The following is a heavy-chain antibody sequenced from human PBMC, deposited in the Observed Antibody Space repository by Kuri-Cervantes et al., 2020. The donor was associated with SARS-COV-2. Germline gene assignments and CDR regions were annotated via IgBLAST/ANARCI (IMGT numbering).Heavy chain of an antibody. J-gene: IGHJ6*03. CDR3: ARVKEGVAARPLTGEDYYYYMDV. CDR2: ISYDGSNK. Sequence: LSLTCAASGFTFSSYAMHWVRQAPGKGLEWVAVISYDGSNKYYADSVKGRFTISRDNAKNSLYLQMNSLRAEDTAVYYCARVKEGVAARPLTGEDYYYYMDVWGKGTTVTVSS. V-gene: IGHV3-30-3*01. D-gene: IGHD6-6*01. CDR1: GFTFSSYA.